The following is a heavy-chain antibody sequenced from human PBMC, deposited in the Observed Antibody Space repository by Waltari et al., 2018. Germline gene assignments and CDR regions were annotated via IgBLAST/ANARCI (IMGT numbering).Heavy chain of an antibody. CDR3: ARRSCTGECYAPYVY. J-gene: IGHJ4*02. Sequence: QVQLVQSGAEVTKPGAQVKVSCEPSGYTFTDYHITWVRQAPGQGLEWMGWINPKSGGTYYAQTFQGWVTMTRDTSTSTVYMELSSLKSDDTAMYYCARRSCTGECYAPYVYWGQGSLVTVSS. D-gene: IGHD2-8*02. V-gene: IGHV1-2*04. CDR1: GYTFTDYH. CDR2: INPKSGGT.